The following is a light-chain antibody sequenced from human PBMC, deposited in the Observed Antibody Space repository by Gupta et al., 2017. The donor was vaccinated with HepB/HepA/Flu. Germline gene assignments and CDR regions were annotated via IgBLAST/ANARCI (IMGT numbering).Light chain of an antibody. V-gene: IGKV3-11*01. CDR3: QQRSNWNT. CDR1: QSVSSY. J-gene: IGKJ5*01. CDR2: DAS. Sequence: EIVLTQSPATLSLSPGERATLSCRASQSVSSYLAWYQQKPGQAPRLLIYDASNRATGIPARFSGSGSGTDFTLTIGSLEPEDFAVYYCQQRSNWNTFGQGTRLEIK.